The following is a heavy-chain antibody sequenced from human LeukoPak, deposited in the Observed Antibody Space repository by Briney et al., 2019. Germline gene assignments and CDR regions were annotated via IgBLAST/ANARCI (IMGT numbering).Heavy chain of an antibody. Sequence: SETLSLTCTVSGVSFNAYYWSWIRQSPGKGLEWIGEVSPGGYIKYNPSLKSRVTISVDTSESQLSLRLSSVTAADTAMYYCAPIRCGHTGDICYNHWAQGTLVTVSS. J-gene: IGHJ5*02. D-gene: IGHD2-8*02. V-gene: IGHV4-34*01. CDR3: APIRCGHTGDICYNH. CDR2: VSPGGYI. CDR1: GVSFNAYY.